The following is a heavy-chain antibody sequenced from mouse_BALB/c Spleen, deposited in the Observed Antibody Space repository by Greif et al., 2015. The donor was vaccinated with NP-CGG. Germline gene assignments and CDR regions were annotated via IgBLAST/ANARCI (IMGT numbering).Heavy chain of an antibody. CDR1: GYSITSDYA. CDR2: ISYSGSI. J-gene: IGHJ3*01. CDR3: ARNDPFAY. V-gene: IGHV3-2*02. Sequence: EVKLMESGPGLVKPSQSLSLTCTVTGYSITSDYAWNWIRQFPGNKLEWMGYISYSGSISYNPSLKSRISITRDTSKNQFFLQLNSVTTEDTATYYCARNDPFAYWGQGTLVTVSA.